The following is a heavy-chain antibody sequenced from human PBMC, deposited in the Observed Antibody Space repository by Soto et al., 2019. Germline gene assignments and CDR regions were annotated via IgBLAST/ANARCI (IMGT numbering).Heavy chain of an antibody. V-gene: IGHV3-64D*08. D-gene: IGHD2-2*01. CDR1: GFTFSSYA. J-gene: IGHJ4*02. CDR2: ISSNGGST. Sequence: GGSLRLSCSASGFTFSSYAMHWVRQAPGKGLEYVSAISSNGGSTYYADSVKGRFTISRDNSKNTLYLQMSSLRAEDTAVYYCVKDLHGDIVVVPAAILGYWGQGTLVTVSS. CDR3: VKDLHGDIVVVPAAILGY.